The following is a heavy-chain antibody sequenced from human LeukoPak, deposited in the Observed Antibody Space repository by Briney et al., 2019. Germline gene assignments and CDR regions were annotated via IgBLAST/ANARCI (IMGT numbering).Heavy chain of an antibody. Sequence: GASVKVSCKASGYTFTSYAMNWVRQAPGQGLEWMGWINTNTGNPTYAQGFTGRFVFSLDTSVSTAYLQISSLKAEDTAVYYCARDRRPLYSSSWYFHVDYWGQGTLVTVSS. V-gene: IGHV7-4-1*02. CDR3: ARDRRPLYSSSWYFHVDY. D-gene: IGHD6-13*01. CDR1: GYTFTSYA. J-gene: IGHJ4*02. CDR2: INTNTGNP.